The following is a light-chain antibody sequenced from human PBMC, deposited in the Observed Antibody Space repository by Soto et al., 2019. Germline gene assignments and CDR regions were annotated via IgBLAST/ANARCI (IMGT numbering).Light chain of an antibody. V-gene: IGKV1-39*01. CDR3: QQSYSSPWT. CDR2: AAS. CDR1: QSIGNY. Sequence: DIRVTQSPSSLSASVGDRVTISCRASQSIGNYLNWYQQKPGRAPKLQISAASNLQSGVPSRFSGSESGTDFTLTIRSLQPDDFATYFGQQSYSSPWTFGKGTKVEIK. J-gene: IGKJ1*01.